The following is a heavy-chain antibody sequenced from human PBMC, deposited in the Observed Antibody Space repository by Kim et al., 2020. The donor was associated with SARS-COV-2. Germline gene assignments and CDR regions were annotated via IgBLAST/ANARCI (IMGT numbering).Heavy chain of an antibody. Sequence: SETLSLTCAVYGGSFSGYYWSWIRQPPGKGLEWIGEINHSGSTNYNPSLKSRVTISVDTSKNQFSLKLSSVTAADTAVYYCARGRGIVVLFDYYYYGMDGWGQGTTVTVSS. V-gene: IGHV4-34*01. CDR2: INHSGST. CDR3: ARGRGIVVLFDYYYYGMDG. D-gene: IGHD3-22*01. CDR1: GGSFSGYY. J-gene: IGHJ6*02.